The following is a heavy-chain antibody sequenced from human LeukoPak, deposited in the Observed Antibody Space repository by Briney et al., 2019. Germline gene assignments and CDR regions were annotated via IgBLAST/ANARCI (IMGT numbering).Heavy chain of an antibody. CDR3: ARERINSYGSPFGY. D-gene: IGHD5-18*01. J-gene: IGHJ4*02. V-gene: IGHV3-53*01. Sequence: GGSLRLSCAASGFTVSTNYMSWVRQAPGKGLEWVSVIYSGGSTYYADSVKGRFTISRDNSKNTLYLQMNSLRAEDTAVYYCARERINSYGSPFGYWGQRTLVTVSS. CDR1: GFTVSTNY. CDR2: IYSGGST.